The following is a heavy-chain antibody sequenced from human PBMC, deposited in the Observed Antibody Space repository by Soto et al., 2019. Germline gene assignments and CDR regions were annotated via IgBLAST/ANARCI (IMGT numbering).Heavy chain of an antibody. CDR2: ISAYNGNT. CDR3: ARESSGPDWRYYGMDV. J-gene: IGHJ6*02. Sequence: QVQLVQSGAEVKKPGASVKVSCKASGYTFTSYGISWVRQAPGQGLEWMGWISAYNGNTNYAQKLQDRVTMTTDTSTSTAYMELRSLRSDDTAVYYCARESSGPDWRYYGMDVWGQGTTVTVSS. V-gene: IGHV1-18*01. D-gene: IGHD6-19*01. CDR1: GYTFTSYG.